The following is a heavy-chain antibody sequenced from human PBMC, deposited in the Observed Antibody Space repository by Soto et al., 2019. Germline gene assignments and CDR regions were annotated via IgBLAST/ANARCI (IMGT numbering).Heavy chain of an antibody. J-gene: IGHJ4*02. Sequence: PSETLSLTCTVSGGSISSGGYYWTWIRQHPGKGLEWIGYIFYSGSTYYNPSLKSRVTISVDTSKNQFSLKLSSVTAADTAVYYYARGTSLGVVDYWGQGTLVTVSS. CDR2: IFYSGST. CDR3: ARGTSLGVVDY. V-gene: IGHV4-31*03. D-gene: IGHD2-21*01. CDR1: GGSISSGGYY.